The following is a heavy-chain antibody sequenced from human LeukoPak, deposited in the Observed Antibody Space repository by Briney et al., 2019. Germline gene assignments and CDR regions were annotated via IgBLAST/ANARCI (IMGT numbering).Heavy chain of an antibody. CDR3: ASPMTFVARGLKGIDAFNI. J-gene: IGHJ3*02. CDR2: INYSGST. D-gene: IGHD3-10*01. V-gene: IGHV4-30-2*01. CDR1: GGSISSNGYY. Sequence: SETLSLTCTVSGGSISSNGYYWSWIRQPPGKGLEWVGHINYSGSTHYNPSLRSRVTISVDRSKNQVSLNLTSVTAADTAVYYCASPMTFVARGLKGIDAFNIWGLGTKVTVSS.